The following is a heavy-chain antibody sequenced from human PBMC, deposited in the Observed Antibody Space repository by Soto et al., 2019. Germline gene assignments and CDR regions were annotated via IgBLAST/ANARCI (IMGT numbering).Heavy chain of an antibody. CDR2: INAGNGNT. V-gene: IGHV1-3*05. CDR3: ARSPGGPMTPGDY. J-gene: IGHJ4*02. CDR1: GYTFTSYA. D-gene: IGHD3-10*01. Sequence: QVQLVQSGAEEKKPGASVKVSCKASGYTFTSYATHWVRQAPGQRLEWMGWINAGNGNTKYSQKFQGRVTITRDTSASTAYMELSSLRSEDTAVYYCARSPGGPMTPGDYWGQGTLVTVSS.